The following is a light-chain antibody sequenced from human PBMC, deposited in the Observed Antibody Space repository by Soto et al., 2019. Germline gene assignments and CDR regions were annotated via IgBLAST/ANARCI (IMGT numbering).Light chain of an antibody. CDR3: QQYEAVVT. CDR1: QSVNRN. V-gene: IGKV3-20*01. J-gene: IGKJ1*01. Sequence: EIVMTQSPGTLSVSPGERATLSCRASQSVNRNLVWYQQKPGQAPRFLIYAASTRATGIPDRFSGSGSGTDFTLTISRLEPEDVAVYYCQQYEAVVTFGQGTKVDI. CDR2: AAS.